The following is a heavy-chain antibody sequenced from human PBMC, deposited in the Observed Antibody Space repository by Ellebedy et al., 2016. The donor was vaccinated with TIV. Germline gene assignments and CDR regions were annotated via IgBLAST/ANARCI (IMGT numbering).Heavy chain of an antibody. V-gene: IGHV1-18*04. J-gene: IGHJ4*02. D-gene: IGHD6-19*01. Sequence: AASVKVSCKASGYKFTSNGIFWVRQAPGQGLEWMGWISTYNVNTNYAQKFQGRVTMTTDTSTDTAYMELGSLKSDDTDVYYSARGPSINTGWDYFDHWGQGTLVTVSS. CDR1: GYKFTSNG. CDR2: ISTYNVNT. CDR3: ARGPSINTGWDYFDH.